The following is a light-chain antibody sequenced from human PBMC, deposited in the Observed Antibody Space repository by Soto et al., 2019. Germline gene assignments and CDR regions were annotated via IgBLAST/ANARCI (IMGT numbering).Light chain of an antibody. V-gene: IGKV1-39*01. Sequence: DIQMTQSPASLSASVGDRVTITCRASQSMRTYLNWYQQKPGKAPKLLIYAASSLQSGVPSRFSGSGSGTDFTLTISSLQPEDFATYYCQQSYSTPQTFGQGTKVDIK. J-gene: IGKJ1*01. CDR1: QSMRTY. CDR3: QQSYSTPQT. CDR2: AAS.